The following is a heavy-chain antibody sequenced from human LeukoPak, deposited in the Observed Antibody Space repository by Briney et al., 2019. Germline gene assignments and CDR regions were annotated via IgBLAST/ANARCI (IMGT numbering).Heavy chain of an antibody. CDR3: AKNYDILTGYHYPIYFDY. J-gene: IGHJ4*02. CDR2: ISSSGSTI. Sequence: PGGSLRLSCAASGFTFSDYYMSWIRQAPGKGLEWVSYISSSGSTIYYADSVKGRFTISRDNSKNTLYLQMNSLRAEDTAVYYCAKNYDILTGYHYPIYFDYWGQGTLVTVSS. CDR1: GFTFSDYY. D-gene: IGHD3-9*01. V-gene: IGHV3-11*01.